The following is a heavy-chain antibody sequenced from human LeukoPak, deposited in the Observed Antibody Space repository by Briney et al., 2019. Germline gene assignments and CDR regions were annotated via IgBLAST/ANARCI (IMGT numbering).Heavy chain of an antibody. CDR1: GGSFSGYY. J-gene: IGHJ4*02. CDR3: AVRWFGEAS. Sequence: SETLSLTCAVYGGSFSGYYWSWIRQPPGKELEWIGEINHSGSTNYNPSLKSRVTISVVTSKNQFSLKLSSVTAADTAVYYCAVRWFGEASWGQGTLVTVSS. V-gene: IGHV4-34*01. D-gene: IGHD3-10*01. CDR2: INHSGST.